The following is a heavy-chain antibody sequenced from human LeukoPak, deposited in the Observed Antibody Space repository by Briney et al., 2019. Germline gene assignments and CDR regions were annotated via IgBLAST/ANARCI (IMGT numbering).Heavy chain of an antibody. CDR1: GGSISSYY. CDR2: IYYSGST. CDR3: ARATMNDAFDN. V-gene: IGHV4-59*01. J-gene: IGHJ3*02. Sequence: SETLSLTCTVSGGSISSYYWSWIRQPPGKGLEWIGYIYYSGSTNYNPSLKSRVTISVDTSKNQFSLKLSSVTAADTAVYYCARATMNDAFDNWGQGTMVTVSS. D-gene: IGHD3-22*01.